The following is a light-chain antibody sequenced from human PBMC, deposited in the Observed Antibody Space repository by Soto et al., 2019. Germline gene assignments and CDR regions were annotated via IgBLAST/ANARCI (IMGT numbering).Light chain of an antibody. CDR3: GSYTISSTLMI. Sequence: QSALTQPASVSGSPGQSITISCSGTPSDIGAYNYVSWYQHLPGKAPKVIIYDVTNRPSGGSSRFSGSKSGTTASLTISGLQAEDEANYYCGSYTISSTLMIFGGGTKVTVL. CDR1: PSDIGAYNY. J-gene: IGLJ2*01. V-gene: IGLV2-14*03. CDR2: DVT.